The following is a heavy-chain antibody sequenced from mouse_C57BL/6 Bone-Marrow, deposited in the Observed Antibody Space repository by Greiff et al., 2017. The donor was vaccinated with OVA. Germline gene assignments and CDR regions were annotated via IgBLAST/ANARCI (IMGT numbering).Heavy chain of an antibody. D-gene: IGHD2-5*01. CDR1: GYTFTDYY. J-gene: IGHJ2*01. CDR3: ARGGYYSNLDY. CDR2: INPNNGGT. Sequence: VQLQQSGPELVKPGASVKISCKASGYTFTDYYMNWVKQSHGKSLEWIGDINPNNGGTSYNQKFKGKATLTVDKSSSTAYMELRSLTSEDSAVYYCARGGYYSNLDYWGQGTTLTVSS. V-gene: IGHV1-26*01.